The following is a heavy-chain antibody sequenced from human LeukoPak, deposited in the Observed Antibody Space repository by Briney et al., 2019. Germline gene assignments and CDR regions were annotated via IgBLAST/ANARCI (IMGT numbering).Heavy chain of an antibody. Sequence: SETLSLTCTVSGGSNSSSSYYWGWIRQPPGKGLEWIGSIYYSGSTYYNPSLKSRVTISVDTSKNQFSLKLSSVTAADTAVYYCARAVNRAYYYGSGWNYWGQGTLVTVSS. V-gene: IGHV4-39*07. J-gene: IGHJ4*02. CDR2: IYYSGST. CDR3: ARAVNRAYYYGSGWNY. D-gene: IGHD3-10*01. CDR1: GGSNSSSSYY.